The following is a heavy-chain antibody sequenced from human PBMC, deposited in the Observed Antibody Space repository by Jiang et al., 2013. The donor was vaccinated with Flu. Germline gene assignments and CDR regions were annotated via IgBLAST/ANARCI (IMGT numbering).Heavy chain of an antibody. D-gene: IGHD2-21*02. J-gene: IGHJ4*02. CDR2: IKSKTDGGTT. CDR1: GFTFSNAW. V-gene: IGHV3-15*01. CDR3: STGLVVTAPLRKTGVY. Sequence: VQLLESGGGLVKPGGSLRLSCAASGFTFSNAWMNWARQAPGKGLEWVGRIKSKTDGGTTDYAAPVKGRFTISRDDSKNTLFLQMNSLKTEDTAVYYCSTGLVVTAPLRKTGVYWGQGTLVTVSS.